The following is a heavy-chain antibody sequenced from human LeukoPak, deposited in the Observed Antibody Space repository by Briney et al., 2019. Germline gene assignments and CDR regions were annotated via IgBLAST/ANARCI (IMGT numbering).Heavy chain of an antibody. CDR2: IIPIFGTA. V-gene: IGHV1-69*13. D-gene: IGHD6-6*01. CDR3: ARAARGQLVRYYYMDV. J-gene: IGHJ6*03. CDR1: GGTFSSYA. Sequence: VASVKVSCKASGGTFSSYAISWVRQAPGQGLEWMGGIIPIFGTANYAQKFQGRVTITADESPSTAYMELSSLRSEDTAVYYCARAARGQLVRYYYMDVWGKGTTVTVSS.